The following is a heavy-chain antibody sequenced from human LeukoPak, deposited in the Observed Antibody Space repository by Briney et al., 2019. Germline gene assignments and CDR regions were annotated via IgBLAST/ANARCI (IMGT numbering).Heavy chain of an antibody. CDR2: MFYSGST. CDR1: GGSISSGGYY. D-gene: IGHD3-22*01. CDR3: AREGGDYYHSSGYYYWFDP. Sequence: PSQTLSLTCTVSGGSISSGGYYWSWIRQHPGKGPELIGYMFYSGSTYYNPSLKSRVTISVDTSKNQFSLKLSSVTAADTAMYYCAREGGDYYHSSGYYYWFDPWGQGTLVTVSS. J-gene: IGHJ5*02. V-gene: IGHV4-30-4*01.